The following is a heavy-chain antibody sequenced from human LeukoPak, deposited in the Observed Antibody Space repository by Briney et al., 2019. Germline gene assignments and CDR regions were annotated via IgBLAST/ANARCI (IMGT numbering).Heavy chain of an antibody. Sequence: ASVTVSCKASGYTFTSYDINWVRQATGQGLEWMGWMNPNSGNTGYAQKFQGRVTMTRNTSISTAYMELSSLRSEDTAVYHCARGLSRAPDYYDSSGYQDYWGQGTLVTVSS. CDR1: GYTFTSYD. CDR3: ARGLSRAPDYYDSSGYQDY. J-gene: IGHJ4*02. CDR2: MNPNSGNT. V-gene: IGHV1-8*01. D-gene: IGHD3-22*01.